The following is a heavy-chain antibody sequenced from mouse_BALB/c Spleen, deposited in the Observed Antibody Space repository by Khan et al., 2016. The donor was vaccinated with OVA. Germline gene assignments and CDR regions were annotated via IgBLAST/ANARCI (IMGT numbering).Heavy chain of an antibody. CDR3: TRERIDY. Sequence: QVQLQQSGAELAKPGASVKMSCKASGYTFTTYWMHWVKQRPGQGLEWIGYINPTSGYTDYTEKLKDRATLSAEKSSSTAYMQLSNLTSEDSAVYYCTRERIDYWGQGTTLTVSS. J-gene: IGHJ2*01. CDR1: GYTFTTYW. CDR2: INPTSGYT. V-gene: IGHV1-7*01.